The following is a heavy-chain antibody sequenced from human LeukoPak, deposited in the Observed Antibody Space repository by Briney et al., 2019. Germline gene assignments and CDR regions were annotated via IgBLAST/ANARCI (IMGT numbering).Heavy chain of an antibody. CDR3: ARDGADNSGYYFGSL. Sequence: GGSLRLSCAASGFTFSSYAMSWVRQAPGKGLDWVSVLYSGGSPDYADSVKGRFTISSDNSKNTLYLQMNSLRVEDTAMYYCARDGADNSGYYFGSLWGQGTMDTVSS. CDR2: LYSGGSP. J-gene: IGHJ3*01. CDR1: GFTFSSYA. V-gene: IGHV3-53*01. D-gene: IGHD3-22*01.